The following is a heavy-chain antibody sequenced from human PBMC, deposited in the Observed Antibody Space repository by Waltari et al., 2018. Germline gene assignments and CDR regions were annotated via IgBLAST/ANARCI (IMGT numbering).Heavy chain of an antibody. V-gene: IGHV4-34*01. CDR3: ARGGLYYYGSGSYVY. J-gene: IGHJ4*02. D-gene: IGHD3-10*01. CDR1: GGSFSGYY. Sequence: QVQLQQWGAGLLKPSETLSLTCAVYGGSFSGYYWRWIRQPPGKGLEWIGEINHSGSTNYNPSLKSRVTISVDTSKNQFSLKLSSVTAADTAVYYCARGGLYYYGSGSYVYWGQGTLVTVSS. CDR2: INHSGST.